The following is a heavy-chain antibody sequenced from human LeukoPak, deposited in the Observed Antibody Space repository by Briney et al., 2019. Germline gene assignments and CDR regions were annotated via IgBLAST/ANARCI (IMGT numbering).Heavy chain of an antibody. Sequence: RPSQTLSLTCTVSGGSTSIGGYYWSWIRQPAGKGLEWIGGIYTSGNTYYNPSLKSRVTISVDTSKNQFSLKLNSVTAAERAVYYCARAGYGDSDFDYWGQGTLVTVSS. CDR1: GGSTSIGGYY. CDR3: ARAGYGDSDFDY. V-gene: IGHV4-61*02. CDR2: IYTSGNT. D-gene: IGHD4-17*01. J-gene: IGHJ4*02.